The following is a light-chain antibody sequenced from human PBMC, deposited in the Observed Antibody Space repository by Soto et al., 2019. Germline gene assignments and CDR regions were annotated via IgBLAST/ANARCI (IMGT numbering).Light chain of an antibody. CDR2: AAS. CDR1: QGFRYF. Sequence: DIQMTQSPTSLSASVGVQVTITCRASQGFRYFVAWYQQKPGKAPKLLIYAASTLQSGVPSRFSGSGSGTDFPRTINSLQPEDVASYSCQKYSRGPFFGPGTKVEIK. V-gene: IGKV1-27*01. J-gene: IGKJ3*01. CDR3: QKYSRGPF.